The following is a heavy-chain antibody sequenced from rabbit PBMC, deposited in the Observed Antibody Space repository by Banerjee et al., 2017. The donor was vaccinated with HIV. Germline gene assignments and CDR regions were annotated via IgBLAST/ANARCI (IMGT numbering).Heavy chain of an antibody. CDR2: IDTGGTT. D-gene: IGHD1-1*01. J-gene: IGHJ4*01. CDR3: ARDGASGYNFNL. V-gene: IGHV1S47*01. Sequence: QEQLVESGGGLVQPEGSLTLTCTASGFDFSSNAMCWVRQAPGKGLEYIGWIDTGGTTYYASWVNGRFTISKTSTTVTLQMTSLTAADTATYFCARDGASGYNFNLWGQGTLVTVS. CDR1: GFDFSSNA.